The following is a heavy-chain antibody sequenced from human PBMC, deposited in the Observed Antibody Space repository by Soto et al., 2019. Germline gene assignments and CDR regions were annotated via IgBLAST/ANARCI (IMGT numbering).Heavy chain of an antibody. CDR3: AHTWWLGFDF. V-gene: IGHV2-5*01. CDR2: IYWHDDK. J-gene: IGHJ4*02. Sequence: QITLKESGPTLVEPTQTLTLTCTYSRFSLRTTGVGVGWIRQPPGMALEWLGIIYWHDDKRYSTSLKNRFTLSSGISKSQVVMTRSNIEPVYPAAYSCAHTWWLGFDFWGQGTVVIVSS. CDR1: RFSLRTTGVG. D-gene: IGHD2-15*01.